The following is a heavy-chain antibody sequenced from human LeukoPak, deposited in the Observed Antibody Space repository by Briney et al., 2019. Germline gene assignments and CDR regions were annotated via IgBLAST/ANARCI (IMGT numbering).Heavy chain of an antibody. CDR2: INPNSGDT. J-gene: IGHJ4*02. Sequence: GASVKVSCKASGXTXXGYYMHXXXXXXGXGXEWMGWINPNSGDTNYAQKFQGRVTMTRXTSISTAYMELGSLTSDDTAVYXXARSGTGEGLVFDYWGQGTLVIVSS. CDR3: ARSGTGEGLVFDY. D-gene: IGHD7-27*01. V-gene: IGHV1-2*02. CDR1: GXTXXGYY.